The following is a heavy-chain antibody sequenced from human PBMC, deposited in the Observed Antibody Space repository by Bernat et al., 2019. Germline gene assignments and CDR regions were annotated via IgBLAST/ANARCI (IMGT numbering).Heavy chain of an antibody. D-gene: IGHD6-19*01. J-gene: IGHJ4*02. CDR1: GFTFSSYA. CDR3: AESSGMMYYFDY. CDR2: ISYDGSNK. V-gene: IGHV3-30*01. Sequence: QVQLVESGGGVVQPGRSLRLSCAASGFTFSSYAMHWVRQAPGKGLEWVAVISYDGSNKYYADPVKGRFTISRDNSKNTLYLKMNSLRAEDTAVYYCAESSGMMYYFDYWGQGTLVTVSS.